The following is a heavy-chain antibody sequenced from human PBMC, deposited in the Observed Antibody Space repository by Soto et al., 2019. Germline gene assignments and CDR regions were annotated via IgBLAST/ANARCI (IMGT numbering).Heavy chain of an antibody. V-gene: IGHV4-34*01. CDR2: INHSGST. CDR3: ARTVVFNWNYFLTWYYGMDV. D-gene: IGHD1-7*01. CDR1: GGSFSGYY. J-gene: IGHJ6*02. Sequence: PSETLSLTCAVYGGSFSGYYWSWFRQPPGKGLEWIVEINHSGSTNYNPSHKSRVTISVDTSKNQFSLKLSSVTAAATAVYYCARTVVFNWNYFLTWYYGMDVWGQGTTVTVSS.